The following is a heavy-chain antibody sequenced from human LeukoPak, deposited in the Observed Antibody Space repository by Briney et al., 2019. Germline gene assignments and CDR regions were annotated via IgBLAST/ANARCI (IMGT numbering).Heavy chain of an antibody. CDR1: GGSINSYY. D-gene: IGHD5-18*01. Sequence: SETLSLTCTVSGGSINSYYWSWIRQPAGKGLEWTGHIYSTGSTNYNPSLNSRVTISVDTSKSQFSLKLSSVTAADTAVYYCARGGRLPPDYWGQGTLVTVSS. J-gene: IGHJ4*02. V-gene: IGHV4-4*07. CDR3: ARGGRLPPDY. CDR2: IYSTGST.